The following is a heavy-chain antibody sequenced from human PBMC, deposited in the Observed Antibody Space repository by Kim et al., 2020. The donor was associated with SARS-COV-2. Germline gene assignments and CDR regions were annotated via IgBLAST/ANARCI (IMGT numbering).Heavy chain of an antibody. CDR3: ARDAPYSGYDSLGMDV. D-gene: IGHD5-12*01. CDR1: GGSISSGGYY. J-gene: IGHJ6*02. CDR2: IYYSGST. V-gene: IGHV4-31*03. Sequence: SETLSLTCTVSGGSISSGGYYWSWIRQHPGKGLEWIGYIYYSGSTYYNPSLKSRVTISVDTSKNQFSLKLSSVTAADTAVYYCARDAPYSGYDSLGMDVWGQGTTVTVSS.